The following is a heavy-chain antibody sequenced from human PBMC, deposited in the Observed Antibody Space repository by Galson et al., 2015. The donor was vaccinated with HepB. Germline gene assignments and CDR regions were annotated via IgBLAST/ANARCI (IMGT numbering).Heavy chain of an antibody. V-gene: IGHV1-46*03. Sequence: SVKVSCKASGYTFTSYYMHWVRQAPGQGLEWMGIINPSGGSTSYAQKLQGRVTMTRDTSTSTVYMELSSLRSEDTAVYYCASGGLGGSGSYYRDYYGMDVWGQGTTVTVSS. CDR3: ASGGLGGSGSYYRDYYGMDV. D-gene: IGHD3-10*01. J-gene: IGHJ6*02. CDR1: GYTFTSYY. CDR2: INPSGGST.